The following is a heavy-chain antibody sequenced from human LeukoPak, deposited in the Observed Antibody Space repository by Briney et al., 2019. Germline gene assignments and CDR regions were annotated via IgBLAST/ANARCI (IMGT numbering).Heavy chain of an antibody. J-gene: IGHJ5*02. Sequence: PSETLSLTCAVYGGSFSGYYWSWIRQPPGKGLEWIGEINHSGSTNYNPSLKSRVTISVDTSKNQFSLKLSSVTAADTAVYYCARVGPDYFDYNWFDPWGQGTLVTVSS. CDR3: ARVGPDYFDYNWFDP. D-gene: IGHD2/OR15-2a*01. CDR2: INHSGST. CDR1: GGSFSGYY. V-gene: IGHV4-34*01.